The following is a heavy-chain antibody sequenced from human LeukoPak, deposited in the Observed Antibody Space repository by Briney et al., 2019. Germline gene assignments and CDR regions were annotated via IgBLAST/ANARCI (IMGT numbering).Heavy chain of an antibody. CDR3: AREVRQETAIWFDP. CDR2: VKEDGSEK. Sequence: PGGSLRHSCAASGFTLRSYWMCWVRQAPARGLEWVANVKEDGSEKFYVETVEGCFTISRDNAKNSLFLQMNSLRAEDTAVYYCAREVRQETAIWFDPWGKGTPVTFSS. V-gene: IGHV3-7*01. J-gene: IGHJ5*02. D-gene: IGHD4/OR15-4a*01. CDR1: GFTLRSYW.